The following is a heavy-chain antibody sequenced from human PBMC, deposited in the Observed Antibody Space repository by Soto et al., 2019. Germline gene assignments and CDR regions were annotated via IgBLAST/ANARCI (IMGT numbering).Heavy chain of an antibody. CDR3: ARRIFRVWAAAGTVDGMDV. V-gene: IGHV5-10-1*01. CDR2: IDPSDSYT. D-gene: IGHD6-13*01. J-gene: IGHJ6*02. CDR1: GYSFTSYW. Sequence: GESLKISCKGSGYSFTSYWISWVRQMPGKGLEWMGRIDPSDSYTNYSPSFQGHVTISADKSISTAYLQWSSLKASDTAMYYCARRIFRVWAAAGTVDGMDVWGQGTSVTVSS.